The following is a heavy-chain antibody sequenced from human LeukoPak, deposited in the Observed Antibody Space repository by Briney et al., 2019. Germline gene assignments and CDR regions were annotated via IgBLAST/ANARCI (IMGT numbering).Heavy chain of an antibody. V-gene: IGHV4-4*09. Sequence: SETLSLTCTVSGASIRSDQWSWIRKPPREGLERIGHINTSWGTNYYHSLKSRITFSVDTSRDQFSLQLNSVTAADAAMYYCATSHDYKVAPFDLWGQGTMVTVSS. CDR3: ATSHDYKVAPFDL. D-gene: IGHD3-10*01. J-gene: IGHJ4*02. CDR1: GASIRSDQ. CDR2: INTSWGT.